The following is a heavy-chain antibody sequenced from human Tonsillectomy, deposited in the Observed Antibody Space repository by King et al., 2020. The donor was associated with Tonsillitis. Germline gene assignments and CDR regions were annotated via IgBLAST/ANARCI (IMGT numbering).Heavy chain of an antibody. J-gene: IGHJ4*02. Sequence: VQLVESGGGVVQPGRSLRLSCAASGFTFRTYGMHWVRQAPGKGLEWVALISYDGSDKYYADSVKGRFTISRDNSKNTLYLQMNSLRVDDTAVYYCAKVEIAYDYWGQGTLVTVSS. V-gene: IGHV3-30*18. CDR1: GFTFRTYG. CDR3: AKVEIAYDY. D-gene: IGHD3-22*01. CDR2: ISYDGSDK.